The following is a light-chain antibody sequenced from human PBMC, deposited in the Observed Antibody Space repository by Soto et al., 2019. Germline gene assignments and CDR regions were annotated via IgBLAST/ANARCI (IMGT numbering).Light chain of an antibody. Sequence: QSVLTQPPSASGSPGQSVTISCTGTSTDVGADNYVSWYQQHPGKAPKLLIYEVTKRPSGVPDRFSGSKSGNTASLTVSGLQAEDEADYYCSSYAGSKNLIFGGGTQLTVL. CDR2: EVT. CDR3: SSYAGSKNLI. J-gene: IGLJ2*01. V-gene: IGLV2-8*01. CDR1: STDVGADNY.